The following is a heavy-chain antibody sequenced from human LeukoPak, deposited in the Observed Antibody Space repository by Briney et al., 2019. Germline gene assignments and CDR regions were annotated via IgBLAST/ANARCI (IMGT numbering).Heavy chain of an antibody. J-gene: IGHJ5*02. CDR3: ARGYVTTVTTWFDP. CDR1: GGSFSGYY. D-gene: IGHD4-17*01. V-gene: IGHV4-34*01. Sequence: SETLSLTCAVYGGSFSGYYWSWIRQPPGKGLEWIGEINHSGSTNYNPSLKSRVTISVDTSKNQFSLKLSSVTAADMAVYYFARGYVTTVTTWFDPWGQGTLVTVSS. CDR2: INHSGST.